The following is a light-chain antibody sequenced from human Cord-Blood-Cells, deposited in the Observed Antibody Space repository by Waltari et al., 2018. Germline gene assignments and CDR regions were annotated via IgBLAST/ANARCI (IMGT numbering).Light chain of an antibody. CDR1: QDISNF. CDR3: QQYDNLPLT. Sequence: DIQMTESPSSLSASVGDRVTITCQASQDISNFLNWYQQKPGKAPKLLIYDASNLETGVPSRFSGSGSGTDFTFTISSLQPEEIATYYCQQYDNLPLTFGGGTEVEIK. CDR2: DAS. V-gene: IGKV1-33*01. J-gene: IGKJ4*01.